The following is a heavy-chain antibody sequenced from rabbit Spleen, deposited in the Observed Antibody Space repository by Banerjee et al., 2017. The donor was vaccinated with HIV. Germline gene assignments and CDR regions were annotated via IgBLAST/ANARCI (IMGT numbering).Heavy chain of an antibody. D-gene: IGHD1-1*01. CDR3: ARDTSSSFSSYGMDL. CDR2: IYGGSSGST. V-gene: IGHV1S40*01. J-gene: IGHJ6*01. CDR1: GFDFSSDA. Sequence: QSLEESGGDLVQPEGSLTLTCKVSGFDFSSDAMCWVRQAPGKGLEWIACIYGGSSGSTYYASWAKGRFTISKTSSTTVTLQMTSLTAADTATYFCARDTSSSFSSYGMDLWGQGTLVTVS.